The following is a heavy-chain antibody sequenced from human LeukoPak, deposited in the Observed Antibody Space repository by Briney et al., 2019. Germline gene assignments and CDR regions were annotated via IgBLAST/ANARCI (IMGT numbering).Heavy chain of an antibody. CDR3: ARNYPDGGGGRYFDWLPVF. D-gene: IGHD3-9*01. V-gene: IGHV3-30-3*01. CDR2: ISYDGSNK. CDR1: GFTFSSYA. Sequence: GGSLRLSCAASGFTFSSYAMHWVRQAPGKGLEWVAVISYDGSNKYYADSVKGRFTISRDNSKNTLYLQMNSLRAEDTAVYYCARNYPDGGGGRYFDWLPVFWGQGTLVTVSS. J-gene: IGHJ4*02.